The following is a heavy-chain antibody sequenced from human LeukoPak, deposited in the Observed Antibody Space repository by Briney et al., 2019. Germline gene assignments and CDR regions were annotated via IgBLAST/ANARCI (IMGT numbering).Heavy chain of an antibody. CDR2: IYYSGST. CDR3: ARVNNWNYYFDY. CDR1: GGSISSYY. V-gene: IGHV4-59*01. J-gene: IGHJ4*02. D-gene: IGHD1-7*01. Sequence: PSETLSLTCTVSGGSISSYYWSWIRQPPGKGLEWIGYIYYSGSTNYNPSLKSRVTISVDTSKNQFSLELSSVTAADTAVYYCARVNNWNYYFDYWGQGTLVTVSS.